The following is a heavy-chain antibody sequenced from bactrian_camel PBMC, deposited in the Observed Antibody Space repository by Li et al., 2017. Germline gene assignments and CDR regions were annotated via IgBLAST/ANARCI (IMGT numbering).Heavy chain of an antibody. CDR1: GFTFYSYY. CDR2: INTDGDTT. V-gene: IGHV3S28*01. D-gene: IGHD6*01. J-gene: IGHJ4*01. Sequence: QLVESGGGLVQPGGSLRLSCAASGFTFYSYYMTWVRQAPKKGLEWVSTINTDGDTTNYSDSVKGRFTISRDDAKNTLYLQMNSLQVEDTAVYYCVRESHDGGSWSAQHLNSDYWGQGTQVTVS. CDR3: VRESHDGGSWSAQHLNSDY.